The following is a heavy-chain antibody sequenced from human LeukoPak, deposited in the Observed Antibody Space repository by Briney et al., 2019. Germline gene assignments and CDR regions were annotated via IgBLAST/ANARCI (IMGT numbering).Heavy chain of an antibody. J-gene: IGHJ4*02. V-gene: IGHV4-4*08. CDR3: ARGYFDTSGYSNPFDH. Sequence: PSETLSLTCTVSGDSISSYYWSWMRQTPVKGLEWIGCIHIRGTTIYNPSLKSRVTISVDTSKNQFSLKLSSVTAADTAVYYCARGYFDTSGYSNPFDHWGPGTLVTVPS. CDR1: GDSISSYY. CDR2: IHIRGTT. D-gene: IGHD3-22*01.